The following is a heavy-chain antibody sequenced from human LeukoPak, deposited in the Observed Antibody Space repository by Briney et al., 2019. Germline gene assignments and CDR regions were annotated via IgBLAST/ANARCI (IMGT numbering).Heavy chain of an antibody. CDR3: ARGEPLDYYDSSGYYPVEWFDP. V-gene: IGHV4-59*01. CDR1: GGSISSYY. D-gene: IGHD3-22*01. Sequence: SETLSLTCTVSGGSISSYYWSWIRQPPGKGLEWIGYTYYSGSTNYNPSLKSRVTISVGTSKNQFSLKLSSVTAADTAVYYCARGEPLDYYDSSGYYPVEWFDPWGQGTLVTVSS. CDR2: TYYSGST. J-gene: IGHJ5*02.